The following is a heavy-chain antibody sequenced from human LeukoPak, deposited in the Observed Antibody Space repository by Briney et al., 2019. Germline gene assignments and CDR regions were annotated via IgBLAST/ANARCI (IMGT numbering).Heavy chain of an antibody. V-gene: IGHV3-21*01. J-gene: IGHJ4*02. CDR2: ISVRSNYI. CDR3: VRLRRNSDTTGFYYCYDF. CDR1: GYTFTSYS. Sequence: GGTLRPSCAASGYTFTSYSINWVRQAPGQGLKWVSSISVRSNYIYYADSVRGRFRISRDDARDSLYLQMNSLRAEDTAVYYCVRLRRNSDTTGFYYCYDFWGQGTLVTVSS. D-gene: IGHD3-22*01.